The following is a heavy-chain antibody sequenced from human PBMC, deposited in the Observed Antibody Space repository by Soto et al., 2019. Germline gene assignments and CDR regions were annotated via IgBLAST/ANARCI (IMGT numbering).Heavy chain of an antibody. CDR3: ARSILGRGIFDY. Sequence: QVQLVQSGAEVKKPGSSVKVSCKASGGTFSSYAISWVRQAPGQGLEWMGGIIPIFGTANYAQKFQGRVTITADESTSTAYMELSSVSSEDTAVYYCARSILGRGIFDYWGQGTLVTVSS. CDR2: IIPIFGTA. CDR1: GGTFSSYA. D-gene: IGHD2-15*01. V-gene: IGHV1-69*01. J-gene: IGHJ4*02.